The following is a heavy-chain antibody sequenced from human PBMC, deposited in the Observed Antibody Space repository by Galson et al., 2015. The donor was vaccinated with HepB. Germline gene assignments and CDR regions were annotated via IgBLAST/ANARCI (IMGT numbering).Heavy chain of an antibody. CDR1: GYTFTRYY. CDR2: INPSGGST. J-gene: IGHJ4*02. CDR3: VRDRSEDYDSSGYYSYLDY. D-gene: IGHD3-22*01. V-gene: IGHV1-46*03. Sequence: SVKVSCKASGYTFTRYYINWVRQAPGQGLEWMGIINPSGGSTSYAQKFQGRVTMTRDTSTSTVYMELSGLRSEDTAVYYCVRDRSEDYDSSGYYSYLDYWGQGTLVTVSS.